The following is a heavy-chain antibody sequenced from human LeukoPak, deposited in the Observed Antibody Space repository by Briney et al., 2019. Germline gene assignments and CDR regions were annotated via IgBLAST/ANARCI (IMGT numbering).Heavy chain of an antibody. V-gene: IGHV4-34*01. CDR1: GGSFSGYY. D-gene: IGHD4-11*01. Sequence: SETLSLTCAVYGGSFSGYYWSWIRQPPGKGLEWIGEINHSGSTNYNPSLKSRVTISVDTSKNQFSLKLSSVTAADTAVYYCARAPDYSKLHYYYYYYMDVRGKGTTVTVSS. CDR2: INHSGST. CDR3: ARAPDYSKLHYYYYYYMDV. J-gene: IGHJ6*03.